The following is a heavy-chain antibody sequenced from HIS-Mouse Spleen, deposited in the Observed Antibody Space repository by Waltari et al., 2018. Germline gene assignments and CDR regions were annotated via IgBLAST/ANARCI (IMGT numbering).Heavy chain of an antibody. Sequence: QVQLVESGGGVVQPGRSLSVSCAASGFTFSSYGMPWVRQAPGKGLEWVAVISYDGSNKYYADSVKGRFTISRDNSKNTLYLQMNSLRAEDTAVYYCAKDRGSPLYFDYWGQGTLVTVSS. CDR3: AKDRGSPLYFDY. CDR2: ISYDGSNK. D-gene: IGHD1-26*01. J-gene: IGHJ4*02. CDR1: GFTFSSYG. V-gene: IGHV3-30*18.